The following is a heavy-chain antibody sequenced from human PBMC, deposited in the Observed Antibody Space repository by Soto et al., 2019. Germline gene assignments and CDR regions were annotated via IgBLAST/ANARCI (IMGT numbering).Heavy chain of an antibody. CDR1: GFTFSTYS. V-gene: IGHV3-30-3*01. Sequence: QVQLVESGGGVVPPGRSLRLSCAASGFTFSTYSMYWVRQAPGKGLEWVAVISYDGSNKYEADSMKDRFTISGDNSKNTLYLQMNSLRAEDTAVYYCARPYYDFWTGYPGAFFDYWGQGTLVTVSS. D-gene: IGHD3-3*01. J-gene: IGHJ4*02. CDR2: ISYDGSNK. CDR3: ARPYYDFWTGYPGAFFDY.